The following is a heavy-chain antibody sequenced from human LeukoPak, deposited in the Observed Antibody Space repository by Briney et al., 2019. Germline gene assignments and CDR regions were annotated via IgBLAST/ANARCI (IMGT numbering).Heavy chain of an antibody. CDR1: GGSIRSYY. CDR3: AVGRGYSGLDY. Sequence: ASETLSLTCTVSGGSIRSYYWGWVRQPPGKGLEWIGYIYYSGSTNYNPSLKSRVTISVDTSKNQFSLKLSSVTAADTAVYYCAVGRGYSGLDYWGQGTLVTVSS. V-gene: IGHV4-59*01. CDR2: IYYSGST. J-gene: IGHJ4*02. D-gene: IGHD5-12*01.